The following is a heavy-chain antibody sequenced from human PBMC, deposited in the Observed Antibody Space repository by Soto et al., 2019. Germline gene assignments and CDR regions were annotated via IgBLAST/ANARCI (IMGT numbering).Heavy chain of an antibody. Sequence: LSCAASGFTFSSYAMSWVRQAPGKGLEWVSAISGSGGSTYYADSVKGRFTISRDNSKNTLYLQMNSLRAEDTAVYYCAKGHCSSTSCSYFDYWGQGTLVTVSS. CDR1: GFTFSSYA. V-gene: IGHV3-23*01. CDR3: AKGHCSSTSCSYFDY. J-gene: IGHJ4*02. D-gene: IGHD2-2*01. CDR2: ISGSGGST.